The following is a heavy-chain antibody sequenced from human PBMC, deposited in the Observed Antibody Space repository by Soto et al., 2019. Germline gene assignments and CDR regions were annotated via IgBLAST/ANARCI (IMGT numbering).Heavy chain of an antibody. D-gene: IGHD1-26*01. Sequence: QVQLVESGGGVVQPGRSLRLSCAASGFTFSSYAMHWVRQAPGKGLEWVAVISYDGSNKYYADSVKGRFTISRDNSKNALYLQMNSLSAEDTAVYYCARDLAPWDSGYYYGMDVWGQGTTVTVSS. CDR1: GFTFSSYA. V-gene: IGHV3-30-3*01. CDR3: ARDLAPWDSGYYYGMDV. CDR2: ISYDGSNK. J-gene: IGHJ6*02.